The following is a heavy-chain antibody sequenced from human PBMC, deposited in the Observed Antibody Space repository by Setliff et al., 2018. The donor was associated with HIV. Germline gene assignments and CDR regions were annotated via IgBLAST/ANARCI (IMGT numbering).Heavy chain of an antibody. CDR3: ARDRREEGMVRGVGLYYYYYMDV. CDR1: GGSISSGSYY. Sequence: SETLSLTCSVSGGSISSGSYYWSWIRQPAGKGLEWIGRIYNSGSTIYNPSLKSRVTMSVDTSKNQFSLILSSVTAADTAVYYCARDRREEGMVRGVGLYYYYYMDVWGKGTTVTVSS. V-gene: IGHV4-61*02. CDR2: IYNSGST. D-gene: IGHD3-10*01. J-gene: IGHJ6*03.